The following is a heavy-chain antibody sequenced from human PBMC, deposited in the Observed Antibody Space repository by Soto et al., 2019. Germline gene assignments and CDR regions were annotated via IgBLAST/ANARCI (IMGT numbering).Heavy chain of an antibody. Sequence: SGAEVKKPGASVKVSCKASGYTFTSYAMHWVRQAPGQRLEWMGWINAGNGNTKYSQKFQGRVTITRDTSASTAYMELSSLRSEDTAVYYCARPSGGYYDSSGYPAFDYWGQGTLVTVSS. CDR3: ARPSGGYYDSSGYPAFDY. V-gene: IGHV1-3*01. J-gene: IGHJ4*02. D-gene: IGHD3-22*01. CDR2: INAGNGNT. CDR1: GYTFTSYA.